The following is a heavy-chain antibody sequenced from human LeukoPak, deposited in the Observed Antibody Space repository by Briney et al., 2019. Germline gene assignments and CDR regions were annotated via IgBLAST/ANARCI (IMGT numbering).Heavy chain of an antibody. J-gene: IGHJ4*02. D-gene: IGHD3-10*01. CDR2: ISYDGSNK. V-gene: IGHV3-30*04. CDR3: ARDYYGSGSGFDY. CDR1: GFTFSSYA. Sequence: GGSLRLSCAASGFTFSSYAMHWVRQAPGKGLEWVAVISYDGSNKYYADSVKGRFTISRDNSKNTLYLQMNSLRAEDTAVYYCARDYYGSGSGFDYWGQGTLVTVSS.